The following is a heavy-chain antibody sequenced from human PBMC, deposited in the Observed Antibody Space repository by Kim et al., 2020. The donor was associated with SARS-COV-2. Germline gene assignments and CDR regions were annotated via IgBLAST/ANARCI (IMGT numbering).Heavy chain of an antibody. V-gene: IGHV1-46*01. CDR3: ARSLSAYDSSGYYHRIFDY. CDR1: GYIFTNYY. Sequence: ASVKVSCKASGYIFTNYYIHWVRQAPGPGLEWMGIINPSTGSTTYAQKSQGRVTMTRDTSTSTVYMELSSLRSEDTAVFYCARSLSAYDSSGYYHRIFDYWGQGTLVTVSS. D-gene: IGHD3-22*01. J-gene: IGHJ4*02. CDR2: INPSTGST.